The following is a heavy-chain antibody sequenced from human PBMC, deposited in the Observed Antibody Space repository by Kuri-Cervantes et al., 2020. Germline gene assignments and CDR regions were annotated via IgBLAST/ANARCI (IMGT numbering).Heavy chain of an antibody. CDR3: ARGAGLFTMIVGLDY. CDR2: ISSSSSSI. Sequence: GESLKISCAASGFTFTNAWMSWVRQAPGKGLEWVSYISSSSSSIYYADSVKGRFTISRDNAKNSLYLQIDSLRAEDTAVYYCARGAGLFTMIVGLDYWGQGTLVTVSS. V-gene: IGHV3-48*01. CDR1: GFTFTNAW. J-gene: IGHJ4*02. D-gene: IGHD3-22*01.